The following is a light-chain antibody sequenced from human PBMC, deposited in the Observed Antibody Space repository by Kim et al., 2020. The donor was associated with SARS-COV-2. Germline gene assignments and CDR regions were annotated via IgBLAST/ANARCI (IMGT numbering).Light chain of an antibody. V-gene: IGKV3-20*01. J-gene: IGKJ2*01. CDR2: GAT. Sequence: SNSLVWYQQKPGQAPRLLIHGATNRATGIPDRFSGSGSGTDFTLTITRLEPEDFAVYYCQQYDSSSKYTYGQGTKVDIK. CDR3: QQYDSSSKYT. CDR1: SNS.